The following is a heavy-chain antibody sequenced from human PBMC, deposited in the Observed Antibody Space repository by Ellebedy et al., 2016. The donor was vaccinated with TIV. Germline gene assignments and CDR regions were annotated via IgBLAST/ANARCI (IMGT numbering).Heavy chain of an antibody. CDR2: ISSGGSTT. V-gene: IGHV3-11*04. CDR3: VRVHTVTLDPFDY. CDR1: GFSFRDYY. D-gene: IGHD4-17*01. J-gene: IGHJ4*02. Sequence: PGGSLRLSCVASGFSFRDYYMSWIRQAPGKGLEWVSYISSGGSTTYYADSVKGRFTCSRDNAENSLHLHMNSLSADDTAVYYCVRVHTVTLDPFDYWGQGTLVTVSS.